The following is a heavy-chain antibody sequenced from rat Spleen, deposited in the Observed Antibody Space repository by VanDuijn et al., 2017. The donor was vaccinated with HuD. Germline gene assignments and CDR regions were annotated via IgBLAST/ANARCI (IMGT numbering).Heavy chain of an antibody. Sequence: EVQLVESGGGLVQPGRSLKLSCAASGFTFSNYGMAWVRQTPTRGLEWVATISSDGGRNFYRDSVKGRFTISRDNAKSTLSLQMNSLRSEDTATYYCARRHYGYTDYFDYWGQGVMVTVSS. CDR3: ARRHYGYTDYFDY. D-gene: IGHD1-9*01. CDR2: ISSDGGRN. J-gene: IGHJ2*01. V-gene: IGHV5-29*01. CDR1: GFTFSNYG.